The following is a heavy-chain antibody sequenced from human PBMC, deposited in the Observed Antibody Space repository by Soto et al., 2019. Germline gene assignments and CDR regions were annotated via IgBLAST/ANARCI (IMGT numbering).Heavy chain of an antibody. CDR2: ILSSFGTI. D-gene: IGHD3-10*01. CDR3: ARGGSDPYYAFAS. V-gene: IGHV1-69*18. Sequence: QVQLVQSGAEVKKPGSSVKVSCKASGGTFSSYAINWVRQAPGHGLEWMGRILSSFGTIDYSQNFQGRVTITADETTSTAYMDLSSLRSEDTAIYYCARGGSDPYYAFASWGQGTMVTVSS. CDR1: GGTFSSYA. J-gene: IGHJ3*02.